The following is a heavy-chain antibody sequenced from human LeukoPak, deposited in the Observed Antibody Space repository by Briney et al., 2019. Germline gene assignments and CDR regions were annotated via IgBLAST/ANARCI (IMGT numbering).Heavy chain of an antibody. D-gene: IGHD2-2*02. CDR2: IIPIFGTA. Sequence: ASVKVSCKASGGTFSSYAISWVRQAPGQGLEWMGGIIPIFGTANYAQKFQGRVTITTDESTSTAYMELSSLRSEDTAVYYCARDAEHCSSTSCYRGYFGYWGQGTLVTVSS. CDR1: GGTFSSYA. CDR3: ARDAEHCSSTSCYRGYFGY. J-gene: IGHJ4*02. V-gene: IGHV1-69*05.